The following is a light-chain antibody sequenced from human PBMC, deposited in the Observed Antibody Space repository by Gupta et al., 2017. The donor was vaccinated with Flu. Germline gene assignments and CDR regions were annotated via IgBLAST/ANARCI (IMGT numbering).Light chain of an antibody. CDR2: GAT. J-gene: IGKJ1*01. Sequence: ETATLSCRASENIKRNLTWYQQKPGQAPRLLIYGATTRANGVPDRFRGRGSGTEFTLSISSLQSEDFAFYYCQHYSYWPPWTFGQGTKVENK. CDR3: QHYSYWPPWT. CDR1: ENIKRN. V-gene: IGKV3-15*01.